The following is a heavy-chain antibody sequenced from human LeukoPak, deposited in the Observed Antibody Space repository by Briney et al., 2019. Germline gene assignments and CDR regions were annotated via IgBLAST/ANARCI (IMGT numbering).Heavy chain of an antibody. CDR1: GFTFSRYS. D-gene: IGHD3-10*01. Sequence: GGSLRLSCAASGFTFSRYSMNWVRQAPGKGLEWVSYISSSSSTIYYADSVEGRFTISRDNAKNSLCLQMNSLRAEDTAVYYCARVLWFGELLESDYYMDVWGKGTTVTISS. CDR2: ISSSSSTI. V-gene: IGHV3-48*01. J-gene: IGHJ6*03. CDR3: ARVLWFGELLESDYYMDV.